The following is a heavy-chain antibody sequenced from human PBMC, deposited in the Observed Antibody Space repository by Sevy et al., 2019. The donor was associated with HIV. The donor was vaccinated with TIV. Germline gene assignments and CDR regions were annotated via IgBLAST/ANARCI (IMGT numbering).Heavy chain of an antibody. CDR3: TTGAFDYEDPDYHYFGMDV. Sequence: GGSLGLSCAASGFTFSDAWMSWVRQGPGKGLEWVGRMKSKTEGGTTDYAAPVKGGFTISRDDSKNTLYLQMNSLKTEDTAVYYCTTGAFDYEDPDYHYFGMDVWGQGTTVTVSS. CDR1: GFTFSDAW. V-gene: IGHV3-15*01. J-gene: IGHJ6*02. CDR2: MKSKTEGGTT. D-gene: IGHD4-17*01.